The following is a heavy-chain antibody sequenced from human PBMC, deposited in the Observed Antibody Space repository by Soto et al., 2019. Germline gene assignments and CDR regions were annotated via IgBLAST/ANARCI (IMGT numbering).Heavy chain of an antibody. Sequence: EVQLLESGGGLVQPGGSLRLSCAASGFTFSSHAMNWVRQAPGKGLEWVAVISGSGVGTYYADSVKGRFTISRDNSKNTVYLQMNSLRAEDTAVYYCARDSGNSSPNWFHSWGQGSLVTVSS. CDR2: ISGSGVGT. J-gene: IGHJ5*01. V-gene: IGHV3-23*01. D-gene: IGHD6-19*01. CDR1: GFTFSSHA. CDR3: ARDSGNSSPNWFHS.